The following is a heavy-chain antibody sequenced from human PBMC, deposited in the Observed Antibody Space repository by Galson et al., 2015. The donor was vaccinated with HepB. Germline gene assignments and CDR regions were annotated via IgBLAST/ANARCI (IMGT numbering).Heavy chain of an antibody. CDR1: GGSVSSYF. CDR3: ARTGTAMVRLDY. D-gene: IGHD4/OR15-4a*01. J-gene: IGHJ4*02. V-gene: IGHV4-59*02. CDR2: IYYSGIT. Sequence: SASVSLTCTVSGGSVSSYFWGWIRLPPGEGLEWIGYIYYSGITNYNTSLKSRFTISVDTSKNQFSLKLNSVNAADRAVYYCARTGTAMVRLDYWGQGTLVTVSS.